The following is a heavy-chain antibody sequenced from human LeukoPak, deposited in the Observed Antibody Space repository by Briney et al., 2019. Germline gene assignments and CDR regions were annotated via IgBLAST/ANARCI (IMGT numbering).Heavy chain of an antibody. Sequence: ESGPTLLKPTQTLTLTCTFSGFSLTTHGVGVGWIRQPPGKAPEWLALIYWDDDKRYRPSLKSRLIITKDTSKNQVVLTMSNMDPVDTATYCAHRGRGYCSGGSCYYGWFDPWGQGILVTVSS. D-gene: IGHD2-15*01. J-gene: IGHJ5*02. V-gene: IGHV2-5*02. CDR2: IYWDDDK. CDR1: GFSLTTHGVG. CDR3: AHRGRGYCSGGSCYYGWFDP.